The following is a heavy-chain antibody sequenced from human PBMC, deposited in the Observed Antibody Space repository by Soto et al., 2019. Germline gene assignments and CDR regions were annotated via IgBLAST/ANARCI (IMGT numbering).Heavy chain of an antibody. CDR3: ARENLPPGIHHTWFDP. V-gene: IGHV4-30-4*01. CDR2: IYDRGST. D-gene: IGHD2-2*02. CDR1: GGSISSGDSY. J-gene: IGHJ5*02. Sequence: QVQLQESCPGLVKPSQTLSLTCAVSGGSISSGDSYWSWIRQTPGTGLEWIGYIYDRGSTYYSPSLQSRVIISMDTSMSQFSLKLTAVTAADTAVYYCARENLPPGIHHTWFDPWGQGTLVTVSS.